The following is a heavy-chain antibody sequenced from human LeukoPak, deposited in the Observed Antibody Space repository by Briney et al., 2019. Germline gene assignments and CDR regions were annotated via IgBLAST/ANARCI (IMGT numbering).Heavy chain of an antibody. J-gene: IGHJ5*02. CDR2: IYYSGST. D-gene: IGHD3-10*01. CDR3: ARQYGSGSYYNWFDP. V-gene: IGHV4-30-4*01. CDR1: DGSISSGDYY. Sequence: SQTLSLTCTVSDGSISSGDYYWSWIRQPPGKGLEWIGYIYYSGSTYYNPSLKSRVTISVDTSKNQFSLKLSSVTAAGTAVYYCARQYGSGSYYNWFDPWGQGTLVTVSS.